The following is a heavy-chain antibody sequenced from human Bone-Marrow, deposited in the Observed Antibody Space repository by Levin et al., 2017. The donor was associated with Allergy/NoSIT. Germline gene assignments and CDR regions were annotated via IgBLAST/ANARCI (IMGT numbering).Heavy chain of an antibody. Sequence: PGGSLRLSCAVSGFTFSNYGMHWVRQAPGKGLEWVALISYDGSDKDYADSVKGRFTISRDSSKNTLYLQMNSLRAEDTAVYYCAKLLPWLVLTAPFDYWGQGTLVTGPS. CDR3: AKLLPWLVLTAPFDY. CDR2: ISYDGSDK. D-gene: IGHD6-19*01. V-gene: IGHV3-30*18. J-gene: IGHJ4*02. CDR1: GFTFSNYG.